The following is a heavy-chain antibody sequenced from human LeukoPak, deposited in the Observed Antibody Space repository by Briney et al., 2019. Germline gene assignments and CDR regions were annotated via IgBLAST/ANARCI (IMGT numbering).Heavy chain of an antibody. CDR3: AKRQIIVVSAFDY. D-gene: IGHD2-2*01. CDR1: GFTFSSYA. V-gene: IGHV3-23*01. CDR2: ISGSGGST. Sequence: AGGSLRLSCAASGFTFSSYAMSWVRQAPGKGLEWVSAISGSGGSTYYADSVKGRFTISRDNSKSTLYLQMNSPRAEDTAVYYCAKRQIIVVSAFDYWGQGTLVTVSS. J-gene: IGHJ4*02.